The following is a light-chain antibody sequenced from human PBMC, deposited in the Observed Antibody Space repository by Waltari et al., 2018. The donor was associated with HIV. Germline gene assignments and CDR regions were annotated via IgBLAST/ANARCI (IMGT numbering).Light chain of an antibody. Sequence: QSALTQPASVSGSPGQSITISCTGTSSDVGGYNNVSWYQQHPGKAPKLMIYEVSNRPSGVSNRFSGSKSGNTASLTISGLQAEDEADYYCSSYTSSSTSHVFGTGTKVTVL. CDR3: SSYTSSSTSHV. CDR2: EVS. J-gene: IGLJ1*01. V-gene: IGLV2-14*01. CDR1: SSDVGGYNN.